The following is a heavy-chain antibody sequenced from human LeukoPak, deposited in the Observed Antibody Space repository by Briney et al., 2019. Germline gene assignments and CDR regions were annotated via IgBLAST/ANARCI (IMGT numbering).Heavy chain of an antibody. CDR1: GFTFSSHA. CDR3: AKAAGYYYDNSGKVSDY. Sequence: GGSLRLSCAASGFTFSSHAMSWVRQAPGKGLEWVSAISGGGGGTYNADSVKGRFTISRDNSKNTLYLQMNTLRAEDTAVYYCAKAAGYYYDNSGKVSDYWGQGTLVTVSS. V-gene: IGHV3-23*01. CDR2: ISGGGGGT. D-gene: IGHD3-22*01. J-gene: IGHJ4*02.